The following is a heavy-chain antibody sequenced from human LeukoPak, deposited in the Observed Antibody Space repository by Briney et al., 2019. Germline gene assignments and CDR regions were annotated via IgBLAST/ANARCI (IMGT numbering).Heavy chain of an antibody. V-gene: IGHV1-46*01. D-gene: IGHD3-10*01. CDR2: IAPSSGTT. CDR3: ARASGSSAVPFDY. J-gene: IGHJ4*02. CDR1: GYTFTSNY. Sequence: ASVKVSCKSSGYTFTSNYMHWVRQPPGQVLEWMGVIAPSSGTTSYAQKFQGRVTMTRDTSTSTLYTELSSLTSEDTAVYYCARASGSSAVPFDYWGQGTLVTVSS.